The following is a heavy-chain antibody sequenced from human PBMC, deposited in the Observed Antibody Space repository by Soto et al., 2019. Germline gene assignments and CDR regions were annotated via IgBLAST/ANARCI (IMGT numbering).Heavy chain of an antibody. J-gene: IGHJ4*02. Sequence: QVQLAESGGGVVQPGRSLRLSCVASGFTFRNYGMHWVRQAPGKGLEWVAVISYDGSERYYIDSVQGRFTISRDNSKNTLYLQMTSLRPEDTAVYYCAKDSVALPQRIAEAGTTDYWGQGTLIIVSS. CDR3: AKDSVALPQRIAEAGTTDY. CDR2: ISYDGSER. V-gene: IGHV3-30*18. D-gene: IGHD6-19*01. CDR1: GFTFRNYG.